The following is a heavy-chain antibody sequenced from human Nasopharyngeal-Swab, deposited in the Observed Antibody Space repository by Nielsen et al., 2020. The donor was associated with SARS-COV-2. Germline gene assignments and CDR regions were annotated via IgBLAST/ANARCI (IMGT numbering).Heavy chain of an antibody. D-gene: IGHD3-10*01. J-gene: IGHJ6*02. CDR3: ARGTRPSMVRGAGMDV. Sequence: SETLSLTCTVSGGSVSSGSYYWSWIRQPPGKGLEWIGYIYYSGSTNYNPSLKSRVTISVDTSKNQFSLKLSSVTAADTAVYYCARGTRPSMVRGAGMDVWGQGTTVTVSS. V-gene: IGHV4-61*01. CDR1: GGSVSSGSYY. CDR2: IYYSGST.